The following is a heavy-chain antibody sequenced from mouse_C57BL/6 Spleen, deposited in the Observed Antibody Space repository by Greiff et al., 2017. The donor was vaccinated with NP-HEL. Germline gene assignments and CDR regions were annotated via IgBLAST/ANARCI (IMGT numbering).Heavy chain of an antibody. CDR1: GFTFSSYG. V-gene: IGHV5-6*01. Sequence: EVQLVESGGDLVKPGGSLKLSCAASGFTFSSYGMSWVRQTPDKRLEWVATISSGGSYTYYPDSVKGRFTISRDNAKNNLYLQMSSLKSEDTAMYYCARVRYDFDYWGQGTTLTVSS. CDR2: ISSGGSYT. D-gene: IGHD2-14*01. CDR3: ARVRYDFDY. J-gene: IGHJ2*01.